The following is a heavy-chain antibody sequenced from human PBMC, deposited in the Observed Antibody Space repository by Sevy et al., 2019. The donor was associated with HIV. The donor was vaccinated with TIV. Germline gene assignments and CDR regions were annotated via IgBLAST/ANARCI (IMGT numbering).Heavy chain of an antibody. CDR2: IYYSGIT. J-gene: IGHJ4*02. Sequence: SETLSLTCTVSGDSISGYYWSWIRQPPGKGLEWIGYIYYSGITNYNPSLKSRVTISADTSKKQISLNLSSVTAADTAVYYCANGISARLDYWGQGTLVTVSS. V-gene: IGHV4-59*01. CDR1: GDSISGYY. CDR3: ANGISARLDY. D-gene: IGHD6-6*01.